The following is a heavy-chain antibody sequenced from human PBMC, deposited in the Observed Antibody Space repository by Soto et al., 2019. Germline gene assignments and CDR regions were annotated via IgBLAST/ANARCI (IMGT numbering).Heavy chain of an antibody. V-gene: IGHV3-23*01. Sequence: EVQLLESGGQLVQPGGSLRLSCAASGFTFRTYTMNWVRQAPGKGLEWISAIGGSGGGSVYADSVKGRFTISRDDSKNVVFLQTSSLRVEDTAVYYCTKDRHPDGIWTSDDWGQGTLVTVAS. CDR3: TKDRHPDGIWTSDD. CDR1: GFTFRTYT. CDR2: IGGSGGGS. D-gene: IGHD3-9*01. J-gene: IGHJ4*02.